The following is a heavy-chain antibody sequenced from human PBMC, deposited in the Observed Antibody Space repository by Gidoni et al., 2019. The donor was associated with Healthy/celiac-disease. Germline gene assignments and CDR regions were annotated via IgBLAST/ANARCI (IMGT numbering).Heavy chain of an antibody. D-gene: IGHD3-3*01. CDR2: IDSGGST. CDR3: ASRLNLRLGVY. Sequence: EVQLVESGGGLIQPGGSLRLSCAASGFTVSSNYMSWVRQAPGKGLEWVSVIDSGGSTYYADSVKGRFTISRDNSKNTLYLQMNSLRAEDTAVYYCASRLNLRLGVYWGQGTLVTVSS. V-gene: IGHV3-53*01. J-gene: IGHJ4*02. CDR1: GFTVSSNY.